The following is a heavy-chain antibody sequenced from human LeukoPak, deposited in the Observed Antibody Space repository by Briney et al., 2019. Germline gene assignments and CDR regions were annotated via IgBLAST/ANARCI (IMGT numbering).Heavy chain of an antibody. D-gene: IGHD4-23*01. CDR3: ARERGYGSTFDY. Sequence: SQTLSLTCTVSGGSISSGSYCWGWVRQSAGRGVEWIGRVYTSGSTNYIPSLKSRVTISVDTPKNQFSLKLSSVPAADTAVYFCARERGYGSTFDYWGQGTLVTVSS. J-gene: IGHJ4*02. CDR2: VYTSGST. V-gene: IGHV4-61*02. CDR1: GGSISSGSYC.